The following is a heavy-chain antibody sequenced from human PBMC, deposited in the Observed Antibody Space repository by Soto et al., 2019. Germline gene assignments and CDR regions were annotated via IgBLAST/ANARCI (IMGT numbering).Heavy chain of an antibody. D-gene: IGHD3-3*01. CDR2: MNPNSGNT. J-gene: IGHJ4*02. Sequence: ASVKVSCKASGYTFTSYDINWVRQATGQGLEWMGWMNPNSGNTGYAQKFQGRVTMTRNTSISTAYMELSSLRSEDTAVYYCARYLPTYYDFCSGRPGYYFDYWGQGTLVTVS. V-gene: IGHV1-8*01. CDR3: ARYLPTYYDFCSGRPGYYFDY. CDR1: GYTFTSYD.